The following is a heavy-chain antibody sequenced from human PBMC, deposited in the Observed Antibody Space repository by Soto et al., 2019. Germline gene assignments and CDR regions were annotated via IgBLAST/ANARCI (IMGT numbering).Heavy chain of an antibody. Sequence: ASVQVSFKAAGYAFTGYYIRCVRDAPGQGLEGMGWINPQTGGTSYAQKFQGRATLNRDTSINTAYLELSTLRFDDEAVYFRARDRYQVISYGMDVWGQGTTVTVSS. CDR1: GYAFTGYY. CDR2: INPQTGGT. D-gene: IGHD2-2*01. V-gene: IGHV1-2*02. CDR3: ARDRYQVISYGMDV. J-gene: IGHJ6*01.